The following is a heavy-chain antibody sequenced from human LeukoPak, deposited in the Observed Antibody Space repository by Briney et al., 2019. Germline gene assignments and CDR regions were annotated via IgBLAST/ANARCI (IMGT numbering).Heavy chain of an antibody. CDR3: ASSGELGASYAFDI. CDR2: IYHSGST. J-gene: IGHJ3*02. Sequence: PSETLSLTCAVSGGSISSGGYSWSWLRQPPGKGLEGFGYIYHSGSTYYNPSLKSRVTISVHRSKNQFSLKLSSVTAADTAVYYCASSGELGASYAFDIWGQGTMVTVSS. D-gene: IGHD3-10*01. V-gene: IGHV4-30-2*01. CDR1: GGSISSGGYS.